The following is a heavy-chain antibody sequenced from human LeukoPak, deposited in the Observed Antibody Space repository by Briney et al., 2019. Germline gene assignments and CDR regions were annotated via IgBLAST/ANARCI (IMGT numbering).Heavy chain of an antibody. CDR1: GFTFTSYW. CDR3: ARDTPFREYSYYYYYMDV. V-gene: IGHV3-7*01. D-gene: IGHD5-24*01. J-gene: IGHJ6*03. CDR2: IKQDGSEK. Sequence: PGGSLRLSCAASGFTFTSYWMSWVRQAPGKGLEWVANIKQDGSEKYYVDSVKGRFTISRDNAKNSLYPQMNSLRAEDTAVYYCARDTPFREYSYYYYYMDVWGKGTTVTISS.